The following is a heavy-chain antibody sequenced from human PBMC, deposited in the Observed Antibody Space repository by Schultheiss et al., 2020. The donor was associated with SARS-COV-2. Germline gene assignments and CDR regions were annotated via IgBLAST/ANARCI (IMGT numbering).Heavy chain of an antibody. Sequence: SGPTLVKPTPTLTLTCTFSGFSLSTSGMRVSWIRQPPGKALEWLARIDWDDDKYYSTSLKTRLTISKDTSKNQVVLTMTNMDPVDTATYYCAREGGYNWNDVGWFDPWGQGTLVTVSS. D-gene: IGHD1-20*01. CDR3: AREGGYNWNDVGWFDP. CDR1: GFSLSTSGMR. J-gene: IGHJ5*02. CDR2: IDWDDDK. V-gene: IGHV2-70*04.